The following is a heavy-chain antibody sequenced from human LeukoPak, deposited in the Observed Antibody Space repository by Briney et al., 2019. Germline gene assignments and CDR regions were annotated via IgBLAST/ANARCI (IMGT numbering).Heavy chain of an antibody. CDR1: GYSISSGYY. V-gene: IGHV4-38-2*02. Sequence: SETLSLTCTVSGYSISSGYYWGWIRQPPGKGLEWIGSIYHSGSTYYNPSLKSRVTISVDTSKNQFSLKLSSVTAADTAVYYCARSRMYYDYVWGSYRQKGYFDYWGQGTLVTVSS. CDR2: IYHSGST. D-gene: IGHD3-16*02. CDR3: ARSRMYYDYVWGSYRQKGYFDY. J-gene: IGHJ4*02.